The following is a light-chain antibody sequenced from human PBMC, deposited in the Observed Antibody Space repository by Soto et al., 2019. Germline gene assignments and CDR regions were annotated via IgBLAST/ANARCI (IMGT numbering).Light chain of an antibody. CDR2: DAS. V-gene: IGKV1D-13*01. Sequence: IQMPQSPSTLPASVGDRVTITCRASQAMSSALAWYQQKPGSAPKLLIYDASSLESGVPSRFSGSGSGTDFTLTISSLQPEDFATYYCQQFKNYPITFGQGTRLEI. CDR3: QQFKNYPIT. CDR1: QAMSSA. J-gene: IGKJ5*01.